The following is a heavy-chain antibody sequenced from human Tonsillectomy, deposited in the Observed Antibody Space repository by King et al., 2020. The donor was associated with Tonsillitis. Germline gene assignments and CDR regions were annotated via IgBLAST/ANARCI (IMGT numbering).Heavy chain of an antibody. V-gene: IGHV3-48*01. D-gene: IGHD3-22*01. Sequence: VQLVESGGGLVQPGGSLRLSCTASGFTFSSYAMNWVRQAPGKGLEWLSFISTSSAIIYYADSVKGRFTVSRDNAENSLYLQMNSLRAEDTALYYCARDPGYYDSSGATDAFDLWGQGTMVTVSS. CDR3: ARDPGYYDSSGATDAFDL. CDR1: GFTFSSYA. CDR2: ISTSSAII. J-gene: IGHJ3*01.